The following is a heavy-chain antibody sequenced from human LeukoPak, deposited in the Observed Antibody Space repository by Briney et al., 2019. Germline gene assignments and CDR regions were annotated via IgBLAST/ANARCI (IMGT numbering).Heavy chain of an antibody. D-gene: IGHD3-10*01. CDR2: INHSGST. Sequence: PETLSLTCAVYGGSFSGYYWSWIRQPPGKGLEWIGEINHSGSTNYNPSLKSRVTISVDTSKNQFSLKLSSVTAADTAVYYCARGTKVATTMVDYWGQGTLVTVSS. CDR3: ARGTKVATTMVDY. V-gene: IGHV4-34*01. J-gene: IGHJ4*02. CDR1: GGSFSGYY.